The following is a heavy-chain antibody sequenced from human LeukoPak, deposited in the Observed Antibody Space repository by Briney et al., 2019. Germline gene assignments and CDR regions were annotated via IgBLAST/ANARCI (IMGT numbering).Heavy chain of an antibody. J-gene: IGHJ4*02. CDR3: ARALSGYDPLDY. Sequence: SETLSLTCTVSGGSISSYYWSWIRQPPGKGLEWIGYIYYSGSTNYNPSLKGRVTISVDTSKNQFSLKLSSVTAADTAVYYCARALSGYDPLDYWGQGTLVTVSS. CDR1: GGSISSYY. D-gene: IGHD5-12*01. CDR2: IYYSGST. V-gene: IGHV4-59*01.